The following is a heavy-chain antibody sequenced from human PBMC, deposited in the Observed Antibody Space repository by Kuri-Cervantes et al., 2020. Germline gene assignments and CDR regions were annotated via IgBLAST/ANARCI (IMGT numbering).Heavy chain of an antibody. J-gene: IGHJ4*02. D-gene: IGHD2-15*01. Sequence: GESLKLSCAATGFTFSTYVIHWVRQAPGKGLEWVSVISGSDGSTYYADSVKGRFTISRDNAKNSLYLQMNSLRAEDTAVYYCAGVVAASQAKLVWGQGTLITVSS. CDR1: GFTFSTYV. CDR2: ISGSDGST. V-gene: IGHV3-21*04. CDR3: AGVVAASQAKLV.